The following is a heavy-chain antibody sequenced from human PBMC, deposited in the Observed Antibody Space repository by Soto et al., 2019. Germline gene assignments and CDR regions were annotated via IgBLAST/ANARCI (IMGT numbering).Heavy chain of an antibody. D-gene: IGHD5-12*01. CDR2: INHSGST. J-gene: IGHJ1*01. V-gene: IGHV4-34*01. Sequence: SETLSLTCTVYGGAFSGYHWNWVRQPPGKGLEWIGEINHSGSTDYNPSLRSRVTMSLDTSKNHFSLKLSSVTAADTAVYYCARGPRWLQLQYFQQWGQGPVVTV. CDR1: GGAFSGYH. CDR3: ARGPRWLQLQYFQQ.